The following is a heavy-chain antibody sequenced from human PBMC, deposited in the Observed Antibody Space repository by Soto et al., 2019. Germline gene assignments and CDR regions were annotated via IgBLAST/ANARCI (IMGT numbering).Heavy chain of an antibody. D-gene: IGHD3-10*01. V-gene: IGHV3-30*18. CDR1: GFSFGHYG. CDR3: AQDIFRSGPNLVNYYPMDV. Sequence: EQLVESGGGVVQPGTSLRLSCATSGFSFGHYGMQWVRQAPGKGLEWVAIISDDGTYKKYADSVMGRFIASRDYSKNTVYLEMHRMRHDATAVYLCAQDIFRSGPNLVNYYPMDVWGQGTTVSFSS. J-gene: IGHJ6*02. CDR2: ISDDGTYK.